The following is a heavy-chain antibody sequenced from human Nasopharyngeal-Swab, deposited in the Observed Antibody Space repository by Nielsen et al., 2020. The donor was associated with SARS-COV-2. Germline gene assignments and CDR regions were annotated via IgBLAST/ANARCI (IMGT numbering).Heavy chain of an antibody. V-gene: IGHV3-30*04. J-gene: IGHJ4*02. CDR3: TTDFYFDY. CDR1: GFTFTSYV. Sequence: GESLKISCAASGFTFTSYVLHWVRQAPGKGPEWVAVVSYDGHNEFYSDSVKGRFIISRDNSNLYLQMNSLRLEDTAVYYCTTDFYFDYWGQGTLVTVSS. CDR2: VSYDGHNE.